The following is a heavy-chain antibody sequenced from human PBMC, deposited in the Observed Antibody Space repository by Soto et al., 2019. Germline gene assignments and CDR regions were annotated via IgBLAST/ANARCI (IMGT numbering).Heavy chain of an antibody. D-gene: IGHD3-10*01. CDR1: GVSLSSGNW. CDR2: IFHDGTA. CDR3: ARLVYDTRLNYMYFDF. V-gene: IGHV4-4*02. J-gene: IGHJ4*02. Sequence: SETLSLTCAVSGVSLSSGNWWTWVRQSPQRGLEYIGEIFHDGTANYYPSFERRVAMSVDTSRKQFSLKLTSVTAADTAVYFCARLVYDTRLNYMYFDFWGPGTLVTDSS.